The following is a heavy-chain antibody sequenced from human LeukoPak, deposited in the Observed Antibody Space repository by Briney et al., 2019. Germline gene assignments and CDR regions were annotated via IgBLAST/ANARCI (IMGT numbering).Heavy chain of an antibody. CDR2: IKPNSGDT. D-gene: IGHD6-19*01. CDR1: GYTFTGYY. V-gene: IGHV1-2*02. J-gene: IGHJ6*03. CDR3: AKSSGQTQYYYYYYMDV. Sequence: AAVKVSCKASGYTFTGYYIHWVRQAPGQGLEWMGWIKPNSGDTESAHKFQGRVTMTRDTSISTAYMELSRLRSEDTAVYYCAKSSGQTQYYYYYYMDVWGKGTTVTVSS.